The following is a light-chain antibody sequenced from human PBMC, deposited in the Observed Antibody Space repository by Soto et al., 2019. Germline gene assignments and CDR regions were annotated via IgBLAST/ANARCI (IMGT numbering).Light chain of an antibody. V-gene: IGLV8-61*01. Sequence: QTVVTQAPSFSVSPGGTVTLTCGLTSGSVSSSYYPSWYQQTPGQAPRTLISRTDSRSSGVPDRFSGSILGNKAALTITGAQADDESDYYCVLYMGSGISVFGGGTKLTVL. J-gene: IGLJ2*01. CDR3: VLYMGSGISV. CDR2: RTD. CDR1: SGSVSSSYY.